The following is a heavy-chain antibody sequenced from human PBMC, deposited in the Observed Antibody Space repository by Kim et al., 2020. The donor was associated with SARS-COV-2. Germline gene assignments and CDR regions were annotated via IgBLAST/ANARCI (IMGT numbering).Heavy chain of an antibody. Sequence: SVKVSCKTSGGALRNSAISWVRQAPGQGLEWMGGVIPLFGTVNYAQKFQGKITISADESTSTAYLVVGRLRSEDTATYYCARGPPKEDLRSPYFDYWGQ. CDR1: GGALRNSA. V-gene: IGHV1-69*13. CDR2: VIPLFGTV. CDR3: ARGPPKEDLRSPYFDY. J-gene: IGHJ4*02.